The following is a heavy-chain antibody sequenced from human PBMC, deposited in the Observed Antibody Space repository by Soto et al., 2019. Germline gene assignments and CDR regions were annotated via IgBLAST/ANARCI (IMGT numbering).Heavy chain of an antibody. J-gene: IGHJ4*02. D-gene: IGHD3-22*01. CDR2: IDPSDSYT. CDR3: TTGYYDSSGYSYYFDY. CDR1: GYSFTSYW. Sequence: PGESLKISCKGSGYSFTSYWISWVRQMPGKGLEWMGRIDPSDSYTNYSPSFQGHVTISADKSISTAYLQWSSLKTEDTAVYYCTTGYYDSSGYSYYFDYWGQGTLVTVSS. V-gene: IGHV5-10-1*01.